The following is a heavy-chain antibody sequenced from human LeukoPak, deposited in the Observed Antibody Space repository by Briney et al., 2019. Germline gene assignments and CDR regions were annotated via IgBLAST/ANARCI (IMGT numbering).Heavy chain of an antibody. CDR2: IRAKIHDGTT. J-gene: IGHJ4*02. CDR1: GFIFGDYN. V-gene: IGHV3-49*04. Sequence: PGXXLRLSCTTSGFIFGDYNMNWVRQAPGKGLEWVGYIRAKIHDGTTDFAASVKGRFTISRDDSKSIAYLQMTSLKSEDTAVYYCSRGQKDPYGPEFDYWGQGTLVTVSS. D-gene: IGHD3-10*01. CDR3: SRGQKDPYGPEFDY.